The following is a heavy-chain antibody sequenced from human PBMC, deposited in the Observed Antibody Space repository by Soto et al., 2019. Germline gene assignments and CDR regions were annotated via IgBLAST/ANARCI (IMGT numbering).Heavy chain of an antibody. Sequence: SETLSLTCAVGGGSISGYYWSWIRQPPGKGLEWIGEINHSGSTNYNPSLKSRVTISVDTSKNQFSLKLSSVTAADTAVYYCAARTYYDILTGYFGLCDWGQGTLVTVSS. CDR3: AARTYYDILTGYFGLCD. CDR2: INHSGST. J-gene: IGHJ4*02. D-gene: IGHD3-9*01. V-gene: IGHV4-34*01. CDR1: GGSISGYY.